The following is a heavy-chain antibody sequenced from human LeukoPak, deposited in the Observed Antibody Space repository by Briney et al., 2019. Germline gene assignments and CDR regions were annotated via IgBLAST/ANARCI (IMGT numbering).Heavy chain of an antibody. V-gene: IGHV5-51*01. CDR1: GYSFVSHW. J-gene: IGHJ4*02. Sequence: GESLKISCQASGYSFVSHWIGWVRQVPGKGLEWMGVVYPGDSDFRYLPSFQGQVTISADRSISAAYLQWNSLKASDSGIYYCVRRAGRRDGYNYADYWGQGTLVTVSS. CDR2: VYPGDSDF. CDR3: VRRAGRRDGYNYADY. D-gene: IGHD5-24*01.